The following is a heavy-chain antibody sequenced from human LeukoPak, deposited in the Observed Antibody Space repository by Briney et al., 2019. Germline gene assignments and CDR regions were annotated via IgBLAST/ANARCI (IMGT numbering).Heavy chain of an antibody. D-gene: IGHD3-10*01. Sequence: GGSLRLSCAASGFNFSGYSMNWVRQAPGKGLEWVSSISSGGSYIYYADPVKGRFTISRDNAKNSLYLQMNSLRAEDTAVYYCASSHYYGSGTFFPFDYWGQGTLVTVSS. CDR2: ISSGGSYI. J-gene: IGHJ4*02. V-gene: IGHV3-21*01. CDR3: ASSHYYGSGTFFPFDY. CDR1: GFNFSGYS.